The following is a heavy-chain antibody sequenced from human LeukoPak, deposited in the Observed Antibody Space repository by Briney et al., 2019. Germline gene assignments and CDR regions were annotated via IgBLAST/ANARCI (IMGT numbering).Heavy chain of an antibody. Sequence: GESLKISCQGSGSPFNTYWIAWVRKLHGKGLEWMGIIYPGDSGTSYSPSFQGQITMSADKSINTAYLRWSSLKASDTAMYYCARAYYCGGGGCKLEYWGQGTLVTVSS. V-gene: IGHV5-51*01. CDR3: ARAYYCGGGGCKLEY. CDR1: GSPFNTYW. D-gene: IGHD2-21*01. CDR2: IYPGDSGT. J-gene: IGHJ4*02.